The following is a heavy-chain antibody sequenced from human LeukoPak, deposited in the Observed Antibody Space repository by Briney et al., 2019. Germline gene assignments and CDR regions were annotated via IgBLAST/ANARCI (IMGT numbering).Heavy chain of an antibody. CDR3: ARDGIAVAAQGGYYYGMDV. V-gene: IGHV3-21*01. J-gene: IGHJ6*02. Sequence: GGSLRLSCAASGFTFSSYSMNWVRQAPGKGLEWVSSISSSSSYIYYADSVKGRFTISRDNAKNSLYLQMNSLRAEDTAVFYCARDGIAVAAQGGYYYGMDVWGQGTTVTVSS. CDR2: ISSSSSYI. CDR1: GFTFSSYS. D-gene: IGHD6-19*01.